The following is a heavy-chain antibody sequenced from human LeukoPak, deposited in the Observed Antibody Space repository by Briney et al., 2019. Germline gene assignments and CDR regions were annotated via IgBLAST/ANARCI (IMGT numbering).Heavy chain of an antibody. CDR2: ISSSGSTI. CDR1: GFTFSDYY. J-gene: IGHJ4*02. V-gene: IGHV3-11*01. Sequence: PGGSLRLSCAASGFTFSDYYMSWIRQAPGKGLEWVSYISSSGSTIYYADSVKGRFTISRDNAKNSLYLQMNSPGAEDTAVYYCARVGIAARIGVLYYFDYWGQGTLVTVSS. CDR3: ARVGIAARIGVLYYFDY. D-gene: IGHD6-6*01.